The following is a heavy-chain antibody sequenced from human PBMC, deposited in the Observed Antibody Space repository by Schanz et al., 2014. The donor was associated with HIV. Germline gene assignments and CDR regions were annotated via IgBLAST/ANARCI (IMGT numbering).Heavy chain of an antibody. CDR2: INTSTGNV. D-gene: IGHD3-22*01. V-gene: IGHV1-18*04. J-gene: IGHJ2*01. CDR1: GHTFTNYG. Sequence: QVQLVQSGAEVKMPGASVKVSCKASGHTFTNYGISWVRQAPGQGLEWMGWINTSTGNVDYSQNFQARVTLTTDTSTRTVYMELSSLRSDDTAVYFCAREDSFTGNYYHHWYLDFWGRGTPVTVSS. CDR3: AREDSFTGNYYHHWYLDF.